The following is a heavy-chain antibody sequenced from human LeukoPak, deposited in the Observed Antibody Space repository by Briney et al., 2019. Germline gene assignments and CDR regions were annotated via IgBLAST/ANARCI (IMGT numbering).Heavy chain of an antibody. J-gene: IGHJ6*03. CDR2: ISSNGGST. Sequence: PGGSLRLSCAASGFTFSSYAMHWVRQAPGKGLEYVSAISSNGGSTYYANSVKGRFTISRDNSKNTLYLQMGSLRAEDMAVYYCARDSLGLTTVTTQYYYYYYMDVWGKGTTVTVSS. CDR3: ARDSLGLTTVTTQYYYYYYMDV. V-gene: IGHV3-64*01. D-gene: IGHD4-17*01. CDR1: GFTFSSYA.